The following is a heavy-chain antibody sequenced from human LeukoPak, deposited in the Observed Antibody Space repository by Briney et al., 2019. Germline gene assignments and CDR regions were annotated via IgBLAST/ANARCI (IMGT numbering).Heavy chain of an antibody. J-gene: IGHJ4*02. V-gene: IGHV1-18*01. CDR3: ARVVFDSSGWYEGFDY. CDR1: GYTFTSYG. D-gene: IGHD6-19*01. CDR2: ISAYNGNT. Sequence: ASVKVSCKASGYTFTSYGISWVRQAPGQGLEWMGWISAYNGNTNYAQKLQGRVTMTTDTSTSTAYMELRSLRSDGTAVYYCARVVFDSSGWYEGFDYWGQGTLVTVSS.